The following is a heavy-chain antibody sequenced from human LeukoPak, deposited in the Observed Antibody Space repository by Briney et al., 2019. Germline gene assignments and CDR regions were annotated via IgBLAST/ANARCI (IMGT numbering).Heavy chain of an antibody. J-gene: IGHJ4*02. CDR1: GGTFTHYV. Sequence: SVKVSCKASGGTFTHYVISWVRQAPGQGLEWMGGIAPISGTPMYAQRFQGRVTITADTSTYTAYLEMSSLTSEDTAVYYCAKDTGYGVPYYFDYWGQGTLVTVSS. D-gene: IGHD4-17*01. CDR2: IAPISGTP. CDR3: AKDTGYGVPYYFDY. V-gene: IGHV1-69*06.